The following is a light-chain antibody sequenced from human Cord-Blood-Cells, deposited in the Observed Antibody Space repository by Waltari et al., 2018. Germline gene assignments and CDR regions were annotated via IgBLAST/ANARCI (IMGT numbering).Light chain of an antibody. CDR2: DVS. CDR1: SRDVGGDNY. V-gene: IGLV2-14*01. J-gene: IGLJ3*02. CDR3: SSYTSSSTRV. Sequence: QSALPQPASVSGSPGQSITISCTGTSRDVGGDNYVSWYQQHTGNAPKLMIYDVSNRPSGVSNRFSGSKSGNTASLTISGLQAEDEADYYCSSYTSSSTRVFGGGTKLTVL.